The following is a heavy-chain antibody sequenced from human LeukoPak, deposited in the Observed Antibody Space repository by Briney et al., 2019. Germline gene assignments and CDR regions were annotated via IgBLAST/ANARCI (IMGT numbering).Heavy chain of an antibody. CDR2: INPSGGST. Sequence: ASVKVSCKASGYTFTSYYMHWVRQAPGQGLEWMGIINPSGGSTSYAQKFQGRVTMTRDTSTSTVYMELSSLRSEDTAVYYCARTRLSSGWYDHFDYWGQGTLVTVSS. D-gene: IGHD6-19*01. J-gene: IGHJ4*02. CDR1: GYTFTSYY. CDR3: ARTRLSSGWYDHFDY. V-gene: IGHV1-46*01.